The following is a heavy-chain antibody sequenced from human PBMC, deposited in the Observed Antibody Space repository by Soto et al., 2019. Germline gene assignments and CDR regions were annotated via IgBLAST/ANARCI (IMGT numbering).Heavy chain of an antibody. Sequence: GGSLRLSCAASGFTFSSYAMSWVRQAPGKGLEWVSAISGSGGSTYYADSVKGRFTISRDNSKNTLYLQMNSLRAEDTSVYYCAKKGEYYYDSSGYYVEYFQHWGQGTLVTVSS. CDR1: GFTFSSYA. V-gene: IGHV3-23*01. J-gene: IGHJ1*01. CDR3: AKKGEYYYDSSGYYVEYFQH. D-gene: IGHD3-22*01. CDR2: ISGSGGST.